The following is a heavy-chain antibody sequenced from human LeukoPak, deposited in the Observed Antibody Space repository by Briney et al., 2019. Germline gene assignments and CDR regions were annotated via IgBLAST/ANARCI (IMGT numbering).Heavy chain of an antibody. J-gene: IGHJ4*02. Sequence: GGSLRLSCAASGFSFSIYAMSWVRQAPGKGLQWVSSITSSGDGTYYADSVKGRFTISRDNSENMLYLQMNSLRVEDTAVYFCAKDRPNYYGSNGHYYRRDGDYWGQGALVTVSS. CDR1: GFSFSIYA. CDR3: AKDRPNYYGSNGHYYRRDGDY. CDR2: ITSSGDGT. D-gene: IGHD3-22*01. V-gene: IGHV3-23*01.